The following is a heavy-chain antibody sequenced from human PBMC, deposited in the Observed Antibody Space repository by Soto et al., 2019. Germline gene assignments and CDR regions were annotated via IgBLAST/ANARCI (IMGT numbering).Heavy chain of an antibody. CDR2: IIPLFGTT. D-gene: IGHD3-10*01. CDR3: AAALGFGKLSVV. CDR1: GDTFKNCV. J-gene: IGHJ6*02. Sequence: QVQVVQPGVEVRRPGSSVKVSCKAPGDTFKNCVISWLRQAPGQGLEWMGGIIPLFGTTDFAQRFEGRLTITTDESTTTAYMELSRLRSEDTARYYCAAALGFGKLSVVWGQGSTVIVSS. V-gene: IGHV1-69*01.